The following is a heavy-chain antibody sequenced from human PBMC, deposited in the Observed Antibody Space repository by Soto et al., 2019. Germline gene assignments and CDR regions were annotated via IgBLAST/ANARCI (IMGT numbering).Heavy chain of an antibody. V-gene: IGHV3-23*01. J-gene: IGHJ4*02. Sequence: GGSLRLSCAASGFTFNSYAMTWVRQAPGKGLEWVSTTGATGRTTYYADSVKGRFTVSRDNSKNTLDLQMSNLRAEDTAVYYCATVHNTSRSLDYWGQGTLVTVSS. CDR2: TGATGRTT. CDR3: ATVHNTSRSLDY. CDR1: GFTFNSYA. D-gene: IGHD1-20*01.